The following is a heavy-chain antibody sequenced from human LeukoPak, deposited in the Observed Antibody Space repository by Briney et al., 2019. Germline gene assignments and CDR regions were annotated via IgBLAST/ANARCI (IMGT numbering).Heavy chain of an antibody. CDR1: GFTFSSYA. D-gene: IGHD3-10*01. Sequence: GGCLGLSCAASGFTFSSYAMSWVRQVPGKGLEWVSAISGSGSDTYYADSVKGRFTISRDNSKSTLYLQMNSLRAEDTAVYYCAKDLGGEGGSGFPGYWGQGTLVTVSS. CDR2: ISGSGSDT. CDR3: AKDLGGEGGSGFPGY. V-gene: IGHV3-23*01. J-gene: IGHJ4*02.